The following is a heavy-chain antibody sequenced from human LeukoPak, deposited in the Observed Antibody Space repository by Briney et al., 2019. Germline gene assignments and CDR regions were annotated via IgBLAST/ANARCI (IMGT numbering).Heavy chain of an antibody. CDR3: ASDSSLTNAFDI. CDR2: INHSGST. Sequence: SETLSLTCAVYGGSFSGYYWSWIRQPPGKGLEWIGEINHSGSTNYNPSLKSRVTISVDTSKNQFSLKLSSVAAADTAVYYCASDSSLTNAFDIWGQGTMVTVSS. D-gene: IGHD6-6*01. J-gene: IGHJ3*02. CDR1: GGSFSGYY. V-gene: IGHV4-34*01.